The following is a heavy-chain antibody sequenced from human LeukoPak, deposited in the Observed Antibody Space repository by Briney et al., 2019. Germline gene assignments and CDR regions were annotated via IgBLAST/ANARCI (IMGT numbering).Heavy chain of an antibody. CDR3: ARVRGYYYDSSGYYPNTRLDY. Sequence: ASVKVSCKASGYTFTSYYMHWVRQAPGQGLEWMGIINPSGGSTSYAQKFQGRVTMTRDTSTSTVYMELSSLRSEDTAVYYCARVRGYYYDSSGYYPNTRLDYWGQGTLVTVSS. CDR1: GYTFTSYY. D-gene: IGHD3-22*01. J-gene: IGHJ4*02. V-gene: IGHV1-46*03. CDR2: INPSGGST.